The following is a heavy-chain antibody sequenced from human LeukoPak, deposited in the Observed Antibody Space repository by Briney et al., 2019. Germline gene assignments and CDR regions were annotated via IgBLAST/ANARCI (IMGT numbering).Heavy chain of an antibody. J-gene: IGHJ3*02. CDR1: GFPSSSYE. V-gene: IGHV3-48*03. Sequence: GGSRRLSCAASGFPSSSYEMNGVRKAQGKGLEWVSYIGGSGSTIYYADSVKGRFTISRDNAKNSLYLQMNRLRGEDTAVYYCARDYLVGGTDAFDIWGQGTMVTVSS. CDR3: ARDYLVGGTDAFDI. D-gene: IGHD1-1*01. CDR2: IGGSGSTI.